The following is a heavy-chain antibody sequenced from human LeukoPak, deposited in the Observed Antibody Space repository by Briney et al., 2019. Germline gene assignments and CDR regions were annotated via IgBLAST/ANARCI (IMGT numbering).Heavy chain of an antibody. V-gene: IGHV3-23*01. CDR2: ISGSGGST. Sequence: GGSLRLSCAASGFTFSNYAVSWVRQAPGKGLEWVSGISGSGGSTYYADSVKGRFTISRDNSKNTLYLQMNSLRAEDTAVYYCAKDGYYFNSGSLNWGQGTLVTVSS. CDR1: GFTFSNYA. CDR3: AKDGYYFNSGSLN. J-gene: IGHJ4*02. D-gene: IGHD3-10*01.